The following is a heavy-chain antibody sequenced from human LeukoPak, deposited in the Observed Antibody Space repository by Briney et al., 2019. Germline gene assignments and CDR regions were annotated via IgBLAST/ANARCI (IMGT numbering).Heavy chain of an antibody. Sequence: SETLSLTCTVSGGSISSYYWSWIRQPAGKGLEWIGRIYTSGSTNYNPSLKSRVTMSVDTSKNQFSLKLSSVTAADTAVYYCASLNYYDSSGYSYYFAYWGQGALVTVSS. V-gene: IGHV4-4*07. CDR2: IYTSGST. J-gene: IGHJ4*02. CDR3: ASLNYYDSSGYSYYFAY. D-gene: IGHD3-22*01. CDR1: GGSISSYY.